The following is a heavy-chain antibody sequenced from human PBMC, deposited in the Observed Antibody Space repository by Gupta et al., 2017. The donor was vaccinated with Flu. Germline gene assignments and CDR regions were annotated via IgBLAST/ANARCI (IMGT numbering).Heavy chain of an antibody. CDR1: GFTFSHFA. CDR2: VSGSGDNT. Sequence: EVQMLESGGGLVQPGGSLRLSCAASGFTFSHFAMGWVRQAPGKGLEWVSGVSGSGDNTYYADSVKGRFTISRDNSKNTLYLQMNSLRAEDTAVYYCAKGSYSVGLWGQGTLVTVSS. D-gene: IGHD5-18*01. CDR3: AKGSYSVGL. V-gene: IGHV3-23*01. J-gene: IGHJ4*02.